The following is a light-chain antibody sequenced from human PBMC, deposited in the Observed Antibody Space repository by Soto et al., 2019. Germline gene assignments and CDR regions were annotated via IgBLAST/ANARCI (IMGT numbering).Light chain of an antibody. CDR2: ENN. J-gene: IGLJ1*01. V-gene: IGLV1-51*02. CDR1: SSKIVNNY. Sequence: QSALTQPPSVSAAPGQKVTISCSGSSSKIVNNYVSWYQQLPGTAPKFLIYENNKLPSGIPDFFSGSKSGTSATLGITGLQTGDEADYYCGTWDSSLSASYVFGTGTKVTVL. CDR3: GTWDSSLSASYV.